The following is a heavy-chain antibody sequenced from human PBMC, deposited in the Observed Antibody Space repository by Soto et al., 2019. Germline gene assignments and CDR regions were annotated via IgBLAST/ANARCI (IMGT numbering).Heavy chain of an antibody. CDR1: GFTFSSYA. CDR2: ISGSGGST. V-gene: IGHV3-23*01. Sequence: EVQLLESGGGLVQPGGSLRLSCAASGFTFSSYAMSWVRQAPGKGLEWVSAISGSGGSTYYADSVKGRFTISRDNSKNTLYLQMNSLRAEDTAVYYCAKDTIGSEWELQSFDYWGQGTLVTVSS. D-gene: IGHD1-26*01. CDR3: AKDTIGSEWELQSFDY. J-gene: IGHJ4*02.